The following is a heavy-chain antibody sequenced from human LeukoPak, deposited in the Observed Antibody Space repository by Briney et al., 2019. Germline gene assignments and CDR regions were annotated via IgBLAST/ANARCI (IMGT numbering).Heavy chain of an antibody. CDR2: IKQDGSKK. CDR1: GFTFSSYA. D-gene: IGHD3-22*01. J-gene: IGHJ4*02. CDR3: ATPLDYYDTSGYHQGGD. Sequence: GGSLRLSCAASGFTFSSYAMSWVRQAPGKGLEWVANIKQDGSKKNYVDSVKGRFTISRDNAKNSLYLQMNSLRAEDTAVYYCATPLDYYDTSGYHQGGDWGQGTLVTVSS. V-gene: IGHV3-7*03.